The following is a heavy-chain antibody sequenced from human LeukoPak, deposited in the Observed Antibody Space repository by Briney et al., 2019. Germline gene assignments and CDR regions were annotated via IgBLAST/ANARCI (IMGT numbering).Heavy chain of an antibody. CDR1: GGSISSYY. D-gene: IGHD3-22*01. CDR3: ANPSLDGGGYFDE. CDR2: IYHSGNT. J-gene: IGHJ4*02. V-gene: IGHV4-59*08. Sequence: SETLSLTCTVPGGSISSYYWSWTRQPPGEGLEWIGFIYHSGNTKHNPSLKGRVTISVDMYTNQFSLKMKSVTAADTAVYYCANPSLDGGGYFDEWGQGTLVTVSS.